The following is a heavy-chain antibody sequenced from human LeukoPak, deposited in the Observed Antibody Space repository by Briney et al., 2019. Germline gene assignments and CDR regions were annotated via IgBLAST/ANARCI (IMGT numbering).Heavy chain of an antibody. CDR3: ARQGSYSYGSGTYYNGHFDY. V-gene: IGHV4-39*01. D-gene: IGHD3-10*01. J-gene: IGHJ4*02. Sequence: GSLRLSCAASGFTFSSYEMNWVRQPPGKGLEWIGSIFYSGSTFYNPSLKSRVTISVDTSKNQFSLKLSSVTAADTAVFYCARQGSYSYGSGTYYNGHFDYWAQGILVTVSS. CDR2: IFYSGST. CDR1: GFTFSSYE.